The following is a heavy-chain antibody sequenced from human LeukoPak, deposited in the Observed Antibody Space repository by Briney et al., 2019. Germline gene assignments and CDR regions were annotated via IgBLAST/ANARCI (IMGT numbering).Heavy chain of an antibody. CDR3: ARGVGSGNY. D-gene: IGHD6-19*01. CDR2: IYYSGST. V-gene: IGHV4-39*07. CDR1: GGSISSSSYY. Sequence: SETLSLTCTVSGGSISSSSYYWGWIRQPPGKGLEWIGSIYYSGSTYYNPSLKSRVTISVDTSKNQFSLKLSSVTAADTAVYYCARGVGSGNYWGQGTLVTVSS. J-gene: IGHJ4*02.